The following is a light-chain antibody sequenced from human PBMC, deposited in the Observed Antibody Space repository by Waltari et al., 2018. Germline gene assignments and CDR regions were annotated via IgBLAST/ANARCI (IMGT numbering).Light chain of an antibody. V-gene: IGLV4-69*01. CDR1: SGHSSYA. CDR2: VNSDGSH. CDR3: QTWGTGPRV. J-gene: IGLJ2*01. Sequence: QVVLTQSPSASASLGASVKLTCTLSSGHSSYAIAWHQQHPEKGPRYLMKVNSDGSHNKGDGIPERFSGSSSGAGRYLTISGLQSEDEADYYCQTWGTGPRVFGGGTKLTVL.